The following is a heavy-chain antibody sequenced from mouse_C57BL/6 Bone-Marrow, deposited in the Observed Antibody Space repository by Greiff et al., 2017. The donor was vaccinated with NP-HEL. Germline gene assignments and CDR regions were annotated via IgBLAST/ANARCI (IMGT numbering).Heavy chain of an antibody. CDR3: ASSPWFAY. CDR2: IWSGGST. D-gene: IGHD6-1*01. V-gene: IGHV2-2*01. J-gene: IGHJ3*01. Sequence: VKLQESGPGLVQPSQCLYITCTASGFSFTSYGVHWVRQSPGKGLEWVGVIWSGGSTDYNADFISRLSISKDNSKSQVFLKMNSLLADDTAIYYCASSPWFAYWGQGTLVTVSA. CDR1: GFSFTSYG.